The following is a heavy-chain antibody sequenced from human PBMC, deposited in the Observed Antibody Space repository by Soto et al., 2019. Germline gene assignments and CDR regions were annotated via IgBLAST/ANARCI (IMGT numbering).Heavy chain of an antibody. CDR2: IWSDGSEK. D-gene: IGHD4-4*01. J-gene: IGHJ5*02. CDR3: VTDPSPTTGPTEDNGFDT. Sequence: GGSLRLSCAASGFTFRNYALPWVRQAPGKGLEWVGVIWSDGSEKYYGASVKGRVTISRDDFKNSVSLQRNSLRVEDTAIYYCVTDPSPTTGPTEDNGFDTCGLGTMVTVSS. CDR1: GFTFRNYA. V-gene: IGHV3-33*01.